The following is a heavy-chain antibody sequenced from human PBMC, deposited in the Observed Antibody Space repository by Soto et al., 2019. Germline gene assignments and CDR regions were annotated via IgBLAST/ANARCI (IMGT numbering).Heavy chain of an antibody. CDR2: IYSSGSA. CDR1: GFTVGTNY. Sequence: GGSLRLSCAASGFTVGTNYLTWVRQSPGKGLEWVSVIYSSGSAYYADSVKGRFTISRDNSKNTLYLQMNSLRAEDTAVYYCARGFNWLAYWGQGTLVTVSS. CDR3: ARGFNWLAY. D-gene: IGHD5-12*01. J-gene: IGHJ4*02. V-gene: IGHV3-53*01.